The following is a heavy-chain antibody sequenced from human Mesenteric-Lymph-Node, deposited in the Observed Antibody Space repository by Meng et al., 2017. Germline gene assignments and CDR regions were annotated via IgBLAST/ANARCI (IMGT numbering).Heavy chain of an antibody. CDR2: INPNSGGT. J-gene: IGHJ5*02. CDR1: GYTFTGYY. CDR3: ARSGESGSGSYLDP. Sequence: ASVKVSCKASGYTFTGYYIHWVRQAPGQGLEWMGRINPNSGGTNYAQKFQGRVTMTRDTSISTAYMELSRLSSDDTAVYYCARSGESGSGSYLDPWGQGTLVTVSS. V-gene: IGHV1-2*06. D-gene: IGHD3-10*01.